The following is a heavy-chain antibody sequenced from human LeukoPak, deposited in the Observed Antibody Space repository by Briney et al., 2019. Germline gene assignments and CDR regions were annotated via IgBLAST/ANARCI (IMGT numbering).Heavy chain of an antibody. J-gene: IGHJ4*02. CDR2: ISSSSSSYI. Sequence: GGSLRLSCAASGFTFSSYSMNWVRQAPGKGLEWVSSISSSSSSYIYYADPVKGRFTISRDNAKNSLYLQMNSLRAEDTAVYYCARDFTWNDDDSTQYYFDYWGQGTLVTVSS. CDR1: GFTFSSYS. V-gene: IGHV3-21*01. D-gene: IGHD1-1*01. CDR3: ARDFTWNDDDSTQYYFDY.